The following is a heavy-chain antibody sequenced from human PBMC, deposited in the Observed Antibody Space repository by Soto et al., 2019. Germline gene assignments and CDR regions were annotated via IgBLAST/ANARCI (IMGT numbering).Heavy chain of an antibody. V-gene: IGHV4-31*03. CDR2: IYYSGST. CDR3: ARAGLSSPGARWFDP. J-gene: IGHJ5*02. CDR1: GGSISSGGYY. Sequence: SETLSLTCTVSGGSISSGGYYWSWIRQHPGKGLEWIGYIYYSGSTYYNPSLKSRVTISVDTSKNQFSLKLSSVTAADTAVYYCARAGLSSPGARWFDPWGQGTLVTVS.